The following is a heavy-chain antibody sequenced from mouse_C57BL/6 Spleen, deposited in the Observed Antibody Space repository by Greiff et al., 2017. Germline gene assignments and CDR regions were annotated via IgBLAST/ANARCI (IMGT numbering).Heavy chain of an antibody. CDR1: GFTFTDYY. J-gene: IGHJ4*01. CDR3: VKAEGLAYYSNYVDAMDY. V-gene: IGHV7-4*01. Sequence: DVQGVESGGGLVQPGASLRLSCAASGFTFTDYYMSWVRQPPGKAPEWLALIRNEANGYTTAFTASVTCRFTISRDNSQNIRNLQMNPLRAEDSATYYCVKAEGLAYYSNYVDAMDYWGQGTSVTVSS. CDR2: IRNEANGYTT. D-gene: IGHD2-5*01.